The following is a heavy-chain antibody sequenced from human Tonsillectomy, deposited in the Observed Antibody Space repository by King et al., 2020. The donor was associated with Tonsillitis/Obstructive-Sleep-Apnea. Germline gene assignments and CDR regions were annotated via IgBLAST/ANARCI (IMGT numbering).Heavy chain of an antibody. J-gene: IGHJ4*02. CDR1: GFTFDDYA. Sequence: VQLVESGGGLVQPGRSLRLSCAASGFTFDDYAMHWVRQAPGKGLEWVSGISWNSGYMAYADSVKGRFTISRDNARNSLYLQMNNLRAEDTAFYYCAKVCRTLCSTTSCLLDYWGQGTLVTVSS. D-gene: IGHD2-2*01. V-gene: IGHV3-9*01. CDR2: ISWNSGYM. CDR3: AKVCRTLCSTTSCLLDY.